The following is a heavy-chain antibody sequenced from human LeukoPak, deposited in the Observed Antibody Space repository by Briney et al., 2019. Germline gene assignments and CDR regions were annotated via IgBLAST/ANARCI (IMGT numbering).Heavy chain of an antibody. D-gene: IGHD4-11*01. CDR3: ARGSPTPNSRYFDL. CDR2: INSDVSSA. V-gene: IGHV3-74*01. J-gene: IGHJ2*01. Sequence: PRGSLRLSCEASEFTPKDYWTHWVRPGPGKGLVWVSRINSDVSSASYADSVKGRFTISRDNAKNTLYLQMNSLRAEDTAVYYCARGSPTPNSRYFDLWGRGTLVTVSS. CDR1: EFTPKDYW.